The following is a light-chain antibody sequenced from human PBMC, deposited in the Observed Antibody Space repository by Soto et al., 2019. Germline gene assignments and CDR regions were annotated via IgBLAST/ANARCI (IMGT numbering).Light chain of an antibody. CDR2: DAS. V-gene: IGKV1-5*01. J-gene: IGKJ1*01. CDR1: QSISSW. Sequence: GDRINITCGASQSISSWLAWYQQKPGKAPKLLIYDASILESGVPSRFSGRGSGTEFTLTISSLQPDDFATYYCQQYNSYWTFGQGTKVDI. CDR3: QQYNSYWT.